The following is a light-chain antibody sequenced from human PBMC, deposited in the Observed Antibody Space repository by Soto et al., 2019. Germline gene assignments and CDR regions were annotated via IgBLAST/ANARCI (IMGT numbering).Light chain of an antibody. V-gene: IGKV1-39*01. Sequence: DIQMTQSPSSLSASVGDRVTITCWASQTISTYLNWYQQDPGKAPKLLIYAASSLQSGVPSRFSGSGSGKDFTLTISSLQPEDFAAYYCQQSHGIPYTFGQGTKLEIK. CDR3: QQSHGIPYT. CDR2: AAS. CDR1: QTISTY. J-gene: IGKJ2*01.